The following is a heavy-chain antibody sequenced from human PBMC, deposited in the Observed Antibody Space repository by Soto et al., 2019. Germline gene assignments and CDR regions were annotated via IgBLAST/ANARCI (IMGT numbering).Heavy chain of an antibody. D-gene: IGHD3-3*01. V-gene: IGHV1-69*01. CDR2: IIPIFVTA. J-gene: IGHJ3*01. Sequence: QVQLVQSGAEVKKPGSSVRVSCKSSGGPFSNYAISWVRQAPGQGLEWMGGIIPIFVTADYPQKFQDRVTITADESTGTAYLELRSLRSDDTAVYYCARDLEPRERSGYAFALWGQGPIVTAS. CDR3: ARDLEPRERSGYAFAL. CDR1: GGPFSNYA.